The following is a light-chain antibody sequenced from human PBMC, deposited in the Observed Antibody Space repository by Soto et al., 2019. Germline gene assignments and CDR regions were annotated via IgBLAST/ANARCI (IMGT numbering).Light chain of an antibody. J-gene: IGKJ4*01. CDR3: QQRSNWPLT. CDR2: DAS. Sequence: DIQMTQSPSTLSGSVGDRVTITCRASQTISSWLAWYQQKPGKAPNLLIYDASSLQSGVPSRFSGIGSGTEFTLTISSLEPEDFAVYYCQQRSNWPLTFGGGTKVDIK. V-gene: IGKV1-5*01. CDR1: QTISSW.